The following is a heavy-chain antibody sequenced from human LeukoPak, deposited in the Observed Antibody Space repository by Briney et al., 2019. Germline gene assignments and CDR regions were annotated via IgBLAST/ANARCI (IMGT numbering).Heavy chain of an antibody. Sequence: PSETLSLTCTVSGGSISSYYWSWIRQPPGKGLEWIGYIYYSGSTNYNPSLKSRVTISVDTSKNQFSLKLSSVTAADTAVYCCARRRLNWGAFDIWGQGTMVTVSS. CDR3: ARRRLNWGAFDI. D-gene: IGHD7-27*01. V-gene: IGHV4-59*01. CDR2: IYYSGST. J-gene: IGHJ3*02. CDR1: GGSISSYY.